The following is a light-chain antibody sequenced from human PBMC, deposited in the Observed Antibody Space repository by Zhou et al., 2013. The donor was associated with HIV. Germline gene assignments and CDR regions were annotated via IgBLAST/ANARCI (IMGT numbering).Light chain of an antibody. CDR2: SGS. J-gene: IGKJ4*01. CDR3: QQSYSNVFT. V-gene: IGKV1-39*01. Sequence: DIQMTQSPSFMSASVGDRVTITCRASQSISKNLNWYQQKPGKAPKLLIFSGSTLQSGIPSRFSGSGSGTDFTLTISNVQHEDSATYVCQQSYSNVFTFGGGTTVEI. CDR1: QSISKN.